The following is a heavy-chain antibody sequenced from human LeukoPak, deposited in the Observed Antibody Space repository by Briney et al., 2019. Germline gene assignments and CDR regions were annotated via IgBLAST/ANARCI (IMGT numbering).Heavy chain of an antibody. CDR1: GFTFSSYS. CDR3: ARAKCGYSYGYYHYFDY. Sequence: GGSLRLSCAASGFTFSSYSMNWVRQAPGKGLEWVSSISSSSSYIYYADSVKGRFTISRDNARNSLYLQMNSLRAEDTAVYYCARAKCGYSYGYYHYFDYWGQGTLVTVSS. V-gene: IGHV3-21*04. D-gene: IGHD5-18*01. J-gene: IGHJ4*02. CDR2: ISSSSSYI.